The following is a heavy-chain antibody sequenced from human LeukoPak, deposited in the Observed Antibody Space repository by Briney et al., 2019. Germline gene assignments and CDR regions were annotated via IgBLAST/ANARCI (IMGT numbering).Heavy chain of an antibody. CDR3: AKDREVRGVIAPCPDY. J-gene: IGHJ4*02. CDR1: GFTFSSYG. Sequence: GGSLRLSCAASGFTFSSYGMHWVRQAPGKGLEWVAVISYDGSNKYYADSVKGRFTISRDNSKNTLYLQMNSLRAEDTAVYYCAKDREVRGVIAPCPDYWGQGTLVTVSS. V-gene: IGHV3-30*18. D-gene: IGHD3-10*01. CDR2: ISYDGSNK.